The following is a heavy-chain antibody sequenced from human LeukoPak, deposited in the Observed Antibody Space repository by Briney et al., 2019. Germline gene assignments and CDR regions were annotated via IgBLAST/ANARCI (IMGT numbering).Heavy chain of an antibody. Sequence: ASVRVSCKASGYTFTSYYMHWVRQAPGQGLEWMGIINPGGGSTSYAQKFQGRVTMTRDTSTSTVYMELSSLRSEDTAVYYCAREGSWFGDRDWFDPWGQGTLVTVSS. D-gene: IGHD3-10*01. CDR1: GYTFTSYY. V-gene: IGHV1-46*01. CDR2: INPGGGST. J-gene: IGHJ5*02. CDR3: AREGSWFGDRDWFDP.